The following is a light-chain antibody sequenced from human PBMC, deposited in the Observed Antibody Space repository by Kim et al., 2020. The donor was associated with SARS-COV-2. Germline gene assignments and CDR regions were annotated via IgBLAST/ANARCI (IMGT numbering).Light chain of an antibody. CDR1: QSIRRY. V-gene: IGKV1-39*01. J-gene: IGKJ1*01. Sequence: DIQMTQSPSSLSASVGDRVTITCRASQSIRRYLNWYQQKPGKAPNLLIYAASSLQSGVPSRFSGSGSGTDFTLTITSLQPEDFATYYCQQSYSTPRTFGQGTKVEIK. CDR2: AAS. CDR3: QQSYSTPRT.